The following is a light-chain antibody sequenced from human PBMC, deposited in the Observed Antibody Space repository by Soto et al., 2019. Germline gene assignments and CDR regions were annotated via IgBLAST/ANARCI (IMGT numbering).Light chain of an antibody. CDR3: HSYDSSAHWV. CDR2: QDN. CDR1: GGSIANNY. V-gene: IGLV6-57*04. J-gene: IGLJ3*02. Sequence: NFMLTQPHSVSESPGKTVTISCTRSGGSIANNYVQWYQQRPGSAPTPVIFQDNERPSGAPDRFSGSIDSSSNSASLTISGLRTEDEADYYCHSYDSSAHWVFGGGTKLTVL.